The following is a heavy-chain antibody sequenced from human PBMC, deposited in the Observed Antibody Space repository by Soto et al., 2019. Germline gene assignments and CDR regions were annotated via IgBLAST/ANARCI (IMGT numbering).Heavy chain of an antibody. J-gene: IGHJ4*02. CDR3: ASYLEFFGY. CDR1: DGSFSVYY. D-gene: IGHD3-3*01. Sequence: SETLSLTCAVYDGSFSVYYWSWIRQPPGKGLEWIGEVNHSGITNYNPSLKSRVTISVDTSRNHFSLQLSTVTAADTGMYYCASYLEFFGYWGQGALVTVSS. CDR2: VNHSGIT. V-gene: IGHV4-34*01.